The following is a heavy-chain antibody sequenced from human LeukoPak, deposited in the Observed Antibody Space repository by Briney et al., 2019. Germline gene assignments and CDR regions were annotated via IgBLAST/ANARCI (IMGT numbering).Heavy chain of an antibody. CDR3: ARDRFQKGAKPIVVVPAAIGY. CDR1: GYTFTSYD. CDR2: MNPNSGNT. J-gene: IGHJ4*02. V-gene: IGHV1-8*01. D-gene: IGHD2-2*01. Sequence: ASVKVSCKASGYTFTSYDINWVRQATGQGLEWMGWMNPNSGNTGNAQKFQGRVTMTRNTSISTAYMELSSLRSEDTAVYYCARDRFQKGAKPIVVVPAAIGYWGQGTLVTVSS.